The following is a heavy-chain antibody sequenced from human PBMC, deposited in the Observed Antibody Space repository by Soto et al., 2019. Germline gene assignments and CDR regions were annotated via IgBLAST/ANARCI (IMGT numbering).Heavy chain of an antibody. CDR2: ISWKGGII. CDR1: GFTFDDYA. CDR3: ARDLVHDYDILTGYYL. Sequence: PGGSLRLSCAASGFTFDDYAMHWVRQGPGKGLEWVSGISWKGGIICYGDSVKGRFTISRDNAKNSLYLQMNSLRAEDTAVYYCARDLVHDYDILTGYYLWCQGTLVTVSS. V-gene: IGHV3-9*01. D-gene: IGHD3-9*01. J-gene: IGHJ4*02.